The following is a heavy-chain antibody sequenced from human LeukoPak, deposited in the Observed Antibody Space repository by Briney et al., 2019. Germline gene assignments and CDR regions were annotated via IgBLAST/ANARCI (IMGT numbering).Heavy chain of an antibody. V-gene: IGHV3-7*01. D-gene: IGHD2-8*01. J-gene: IGHJ4*02. CDR3: ARHVWRYYFDY. CDR2: IKQDGSEK. Sequence: GGSLRLSCAASGFTFSSYWMSWVRQAPGKGLEWVANIKQDGSEKYYVDSVKGRFTISRDNAKNSLYLQMNSLRAVDTAVYYCARHVWRYYFDYWGQGTLVTVSS. CDR1: GFTFSSYW.